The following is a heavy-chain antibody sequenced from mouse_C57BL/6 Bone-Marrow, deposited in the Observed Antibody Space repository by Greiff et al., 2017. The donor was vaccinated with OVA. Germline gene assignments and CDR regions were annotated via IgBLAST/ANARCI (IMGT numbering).Heavy chain of an antibody. CDR1: GFTFSDFY. J-gene: IGHJ4*01. V-gene: IGHV5-12*01. CDR2: ISNGGGST. Sequence: EVKVVESGGGLVQPGGSLKFSCAASGFTFSDFYMYWIRQTPEKRLEWVAYISNGGGSTYYPDTVKGRFTISRDNAKNTLYLQMSRLKSEDTAMYYCARLDAMDYWGQGTSVTVSS. CDR3: ARLDAMDY.